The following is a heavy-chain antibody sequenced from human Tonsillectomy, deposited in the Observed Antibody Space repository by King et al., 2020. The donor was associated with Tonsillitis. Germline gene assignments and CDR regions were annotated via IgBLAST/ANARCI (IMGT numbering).Heavy chain of an antibody. D-gene: IGHD1-1*01. CDR2: ISYDGSNE. J-gene: IGHJ3*02. CDR1: GFTFSYYG. V-gene: IGHV3-30*18. Sequence: VQLVESGGGVVQPGRSLRPSCAASGFTFSYYGMHWVRQAPGKGLEWVAVISYDGSNEYYADSVKGRFTISRDNSKNTLYLQMNSLRAEDTAVYYCANEGSWNPSSMGAFDIWGQGTMVTVSS. CDR3: ANEGSWNPSSMGAFDI.